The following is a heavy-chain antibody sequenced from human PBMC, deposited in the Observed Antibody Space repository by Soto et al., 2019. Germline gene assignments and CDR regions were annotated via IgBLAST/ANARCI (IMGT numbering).Heavy chain of an antibody. CDR1: GGSFSGNY. Sequence: QVQLQQWGAGLLKPSETLSLTCTVYGGSFSGNYWSWIRQPPGMGLAWIGEISHSGTTNYNPSLISRVTISVDTSKNQFSLKLSSVTAADTAIYYCARGHLPGGNTFYYDYWGQGTLVTVSS. CDR2: ISHSGTT. CDR3: ARGHLPGGNTFYYDY. J-gene: IGHJ4*02. D-gene: IGHD2-15*01. V-gene: IGHV4-34*01.